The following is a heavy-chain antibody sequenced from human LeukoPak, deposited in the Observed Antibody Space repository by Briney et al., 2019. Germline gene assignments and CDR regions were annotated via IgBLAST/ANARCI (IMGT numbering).Heavy chain of an antibody. CDR2: ISGSGGST. J-gene: IGHJ4*02. V-gene: IGHV3-23*01. Sequence: PGGSLRLSCAASGFTFSSYAMSWVRQAPGKGLEWVSAISGSGGSTYYADSVKGRFTISRDNSKNTLYLQMNSLRAEDTAVYYCAKDPNYYDSRAPDYWGQGTLVTVSS. CDR1: GFTFSSYA. CDR3: AKDPNYYDSRAPDY. D-gene: IGHD3-22*01.